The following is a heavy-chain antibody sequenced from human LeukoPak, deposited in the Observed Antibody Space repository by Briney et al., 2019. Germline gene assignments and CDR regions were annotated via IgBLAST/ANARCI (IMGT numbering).Heavy chain of an antibody. CDR2: IYHSGST. CDR3: AGASPGSYYDSSGSFDY. CDR1: GGSISSSNW. J-gene: IGHJ4*02. D-gene: IGHD3-22*01. V-gene: IGHV4-4*02. Sequence: SGTLSLTCAVSGGSISSSNWWSWIRQPPGKGLEWIGEIYHSGSTNYNPSLKSRVTISVDKPKTQFSLKLSSVTAADTAVYYCAGASPGSYYDSSGSFDYWGQGTLVTVSS.